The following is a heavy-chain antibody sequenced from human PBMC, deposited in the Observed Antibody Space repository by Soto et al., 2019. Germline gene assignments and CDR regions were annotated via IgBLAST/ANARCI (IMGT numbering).Heavy chain of an antibody. D-gene: IGHD2-8*01. CDR2: ISGPSIYI. CDR1: GFTFSRYS. J-gene: IGHJ6*02. CDR3: ARGFRNGFNV. V-gene: IGHV3-21*01. Sequence: EVQLVESGGGLVKPGGSLRLSCVASGFTFSRYSINWVRQAPGKGLEWVSYISGPSIYIYYADSVKGRFTISRDNAKSAVYLQMNSLRAEDTAVYYCARGFRNGFNVWGQGTTVSVSS.